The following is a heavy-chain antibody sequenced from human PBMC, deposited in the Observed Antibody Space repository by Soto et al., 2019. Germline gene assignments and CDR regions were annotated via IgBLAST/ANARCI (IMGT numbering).Heavy chain of an antibody. CDR3: ARGIVATDYYYYYYMDV. V-gene: IGHV1-8*01. CDR2: MNPNSGNT. J-gene: IGHJ6*03. D-gene: IGHD5-12*01. Sequence: ASVKVSCKASGYTFTSYGINWVRQATGQGLEWMGWMNPNSGNTGYAQKFQGRVTMTRNTSISTAYMELSSLRSEDTAVYYCARGIVATDYYYYYYMDVWGKGTTVTVSS. CDR1: GYTFTSYG.